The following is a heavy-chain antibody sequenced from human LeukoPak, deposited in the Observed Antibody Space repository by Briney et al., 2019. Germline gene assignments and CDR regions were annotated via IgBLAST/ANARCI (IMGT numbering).Heavy chain of an antibody. J-gene: IGHJ3*02. V-gene: IGHV4-59*01. CDR1: GGSISSYY. CDR2: IYYSGST. D-gene: IGHD3-22*01. CDR3: AGILDDYRLYYYDRNAFDI. Sequence: SEILSLTCTVSGGSISSYYWSWIRQPPGKGLEWIGYIYYSGSTNYNPSLKSRVTISVDTSKNQFSLKLSSVTAADTAVYYCAGILDDYRLYYYDRNAFDIWGQGTMVTVSS.